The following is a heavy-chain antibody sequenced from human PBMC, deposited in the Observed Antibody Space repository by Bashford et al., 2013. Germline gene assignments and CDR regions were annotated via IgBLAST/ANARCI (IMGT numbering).Heavy chain of an antibody. V-gene: IGHV1-2*02. CDR1: GYTFTDYY. CDR2: LNPNSGDT. J-gene: IGHJ3*02. D-gene: IGHD6-19*01. Sequence: ASVKVSCKASGYTFTDYYMNWVRQAPGQGLEWMGWLNPNSGDTNYAQEFEGRVTMTKDTSTNTAYMELNSLRSDDTAVYYCARGPYSSGWYAAFDIWGQGTMVTVSS. CDR3: ARGPYSSGWYAAFDI.